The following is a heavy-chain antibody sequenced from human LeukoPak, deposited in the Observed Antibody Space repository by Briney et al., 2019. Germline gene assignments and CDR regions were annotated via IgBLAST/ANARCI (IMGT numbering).Heavy chain of an antibody. CDR3: GKNRYSGSLSPFDI. CDR1: GFTFSTSW. CDR2: IKKDGSET. J-gene: IGHJ3*02. V-gene: IGHV3-7*03. D-gene: IGHD1-26*01. Sequence: GGSLRLSCAASGFTFSTSWMSWVRQVPGKGLEWVANIKKDGSETYYADSVKGRFTISRDNAKNTLYLQMNSLRAEDTAMYYCGKNRYSGSLSPFDIWGQGTMVTVSS.